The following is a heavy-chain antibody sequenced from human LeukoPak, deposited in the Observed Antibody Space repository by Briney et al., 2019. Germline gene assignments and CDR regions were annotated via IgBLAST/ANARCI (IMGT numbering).Heavy chain of an antibody. Sequence: PGGSLRLSCAASGFTFSSYAMHWVRQAPGKGLEWVAVISYEGSNKYYADSVKGRFTISRDNSKNTLYLQMNSLRAEDTAVYYCARDTLYCSSTSCSYYFDYWGQGTLVTVSS. J-gene: IGHJ4*02. CDR1: GFTFSSYA. D-gene: IGHD2-2*01. CDR3: ARDTLYCSSTSCSYYFDY. CDR2: ISYEGSNK. V-gene: IGHV3-30*04.